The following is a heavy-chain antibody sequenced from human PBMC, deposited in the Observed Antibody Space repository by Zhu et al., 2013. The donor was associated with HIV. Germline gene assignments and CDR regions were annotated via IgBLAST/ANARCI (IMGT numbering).Heavy chain of an antibody. CDR3: AGDFWGKALDI. J-gene: IGHJ3*02. CDR2: INPNNGAT. D-gene: IGHD3-16*01. CDR1: GYTFTNYD. V-gene: IGHV1-2*02. Sequence: QVQLVQSGAEVKKPGASVKVSCKASGYTFTNYDINWVRQVPGQGLEWMGWINPNNGATNYARNFQGRLTVTSDTSVTATYMELRSLMDDDTAIYFCAGDFWGKALDIWGPGTLLTVSS.